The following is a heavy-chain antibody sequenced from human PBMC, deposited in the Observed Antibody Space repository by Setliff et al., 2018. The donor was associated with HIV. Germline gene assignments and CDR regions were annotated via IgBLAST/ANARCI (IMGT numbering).Heavy chain of an antibody. CDR1: RGTFRNSA. J-gene: IGHJ4*02. V-gene: IGHV1-69*13. CDR2: IITLFGEA. D-gene: IGHD3-16*01. Sequence: SVKVSCKGSRGTFRNSAINWVRQAPGQGLVWMGGIITLFGEANYAQKFQGRVTITADESTSTAYMELNSLRSDDAAVYYCARQPYYDDDGTNLPSEWRVLGWGQGTLVTVSS. CDR3: ARQPYYDDDGTNLPSEWRVLG.